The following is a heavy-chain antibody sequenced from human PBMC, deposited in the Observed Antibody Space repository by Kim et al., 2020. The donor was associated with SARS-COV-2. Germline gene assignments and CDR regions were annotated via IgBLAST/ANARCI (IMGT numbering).Heavy chain of an antibody. CDR3: AHKSLEGGWLDY. V-gene: IGHV2-5*01. J-gene: IGHJ4*02. D-gene: IGHD6-19*01. Sequence: RHSTPLKSRLTITKDTSKNQVVLTMTNMDPEDTATYYCAHKSLEGGWLDYWGQGTLVTVSS.